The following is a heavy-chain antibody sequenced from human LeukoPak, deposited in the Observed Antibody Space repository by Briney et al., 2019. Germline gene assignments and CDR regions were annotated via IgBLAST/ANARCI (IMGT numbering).Heavy chain of an antibody. CDR2: INPSGGGT. Sequence: ASVKVSCKASGYTFTSYYMHWVRQAPGQGLEWMGIINPSGGGTNYAQNLQGRVTMTRDTSTSTVYMELSSLRSEDTAMYYCARDNSRNSNDYWGQGTLVTVSS. J-gene: IGHJ4*02. D-gene: IGHD1-20*01. CDR1: GYTFTSYY. V-gene: IGHV1-46*01. CDR3: ARDNSRNSNDY.